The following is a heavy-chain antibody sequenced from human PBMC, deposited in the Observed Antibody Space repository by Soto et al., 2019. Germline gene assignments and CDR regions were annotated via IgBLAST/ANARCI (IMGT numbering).Heavy chain of an antibody. CDR3: ARGPRAPPPHDYGMDV. Sequence: EVQLLESGGGLVQPGGSLRISCAASGFTFSSYVMNWVRQAPGKGLEWVSGSRGSGGDTFYAASVKGWFTLSRDNSKNTLYRQMHSLRAEDTAVYYCARGPRAPPPHDYGMDVWGQGTTVTVSS. V-gene: IGHV3-23*01. CDR2: SRGSGGDT. CDR1: GFTFSSYV. J-gene: IGHJ6*02.